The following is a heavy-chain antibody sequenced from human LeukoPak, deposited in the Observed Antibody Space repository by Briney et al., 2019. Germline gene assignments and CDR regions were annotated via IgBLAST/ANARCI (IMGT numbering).Heavy chain of an antibody. CDR2: INHSGST. D-gene: IGHD1-26*01. V-gene: IGHV4-34*01. CDR1: GGSFSGYY. Sequence: SETLSLTCAVYGGSFSGYYWSWIRQPPGKGLEWIGEINHSGSTNYNPSLKNRVTISVDTSKNQFSLKLSSVTAADTAVYYCARHGTYSGSYYSPLDYWGQGTLVTVSS. CDR3: ARHGTYSGSYYSPLDY. J-gene: IGHJ4*02.